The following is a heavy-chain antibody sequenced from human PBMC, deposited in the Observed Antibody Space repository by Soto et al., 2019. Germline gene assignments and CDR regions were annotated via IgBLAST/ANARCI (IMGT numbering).Heavy chain of an antibody. V-gene: IGHV3-23*01. CDR1: GFTFSSYA. D-gene: IGHD3-3*01. CDR3: AKVDDFWIGYCDFDY. J-gene: IGHJ4*02. Sequence: EVQLLESGGGLVQPGGSLRLSCAASGFTFSSYAMSWVRQAPGKGLEWVSAISGSGGSTYYADSVKGRFTISRDNSKHTLYLQMNSLRAEDTAVYYCAKVDDFWIGYCDFDYWGLGILVTVSS. CDR2: ISGSGGST.